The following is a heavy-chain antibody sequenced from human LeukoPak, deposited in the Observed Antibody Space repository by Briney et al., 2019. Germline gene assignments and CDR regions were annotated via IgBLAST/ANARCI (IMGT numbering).Heavy chain of an antibody. D-gene: IGHD3-22*01. V-gene: IGHV3-23*01. J-gene: IGHJ4*02. Sequence: GGSLRLSCAASGFTFSSYAMSWVRQASGKGLEWVSGINYNGGSTFYGDSVKGRFTISRDNSRNTLYLQVNSLRAEDTAVYYCAKDYPFNPYYDSVFFDCWGQGTLVTVSS. CDR3: AKDYPFNPYYDSVFFDC. CDR2: INYNGGST. CDR1: GFTFSSYA.